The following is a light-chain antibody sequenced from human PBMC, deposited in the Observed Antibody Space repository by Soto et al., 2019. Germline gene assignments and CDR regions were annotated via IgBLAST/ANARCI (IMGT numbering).Light chain of an antibody. Sequence: QSVLTQPASVSGSPGQSITISCTGTSSDVGGYNYVSWYQQHPGKAPKLMIYDVSNRPSGVSNRCSGSKSGNTASLTISGLQAEDEADYYCSSYTSSSLVVFGGGTQLTVL. CDR1: SSDVGGYNY. V-gene: IGLV2-14*01. J-gene: IGLJ2*01. CDR2: DVS. CDR3: SSYTSSSLVV.